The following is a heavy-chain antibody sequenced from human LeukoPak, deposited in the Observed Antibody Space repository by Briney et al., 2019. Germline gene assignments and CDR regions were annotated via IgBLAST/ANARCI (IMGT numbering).Heavy chain of an antibody. Sequence: PGGSLRLSCAASGFTFSTYWIHWVRQSPGRGLVWLSRTSSDGRSTTYADSVEGRFTVSRDNAKNTLYLQMSSLRDEDTAVYYCAREGSSWFTLYYFDYWGQGTLVTVSS. J-gene: IGHJ4*02. D-gene: IGHD6-13*01. CDR1: GFTFSTYW. V-gene: IGHV3-74*01. CDR3: AREGSSWFTLYYFDY. CDR2: TSSDGRST.